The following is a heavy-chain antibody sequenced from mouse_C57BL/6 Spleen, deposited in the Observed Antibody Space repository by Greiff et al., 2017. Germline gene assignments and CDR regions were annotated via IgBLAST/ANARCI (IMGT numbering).Heavy chain of an antibody. D-gene: IGHD1-2*01. CDR2: IDPETGGT. CDR1: GYTFTDYE. CDR3: TRRDHYDEGYYYAMDY. Sequence: QVQLQQSGAELVRPGASVTLSCKASGYTFTDYEMHWVKQTPVHGLEWIGAIDPETGGTAYNQKFKGKAILTADKSSSTAYMELRSLTSEDSAVYYCTRRDHYDEGYYYAMDYWGQGTSVTVSS. J-gene: IGHJ4*01. V-gene: IGHV1-15*01.